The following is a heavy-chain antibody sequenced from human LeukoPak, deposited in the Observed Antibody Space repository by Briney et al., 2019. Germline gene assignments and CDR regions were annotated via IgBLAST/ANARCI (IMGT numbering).Heavy chain of an antibody. Sequence: PSETLSLTCNVSGGSINGYYWAWIRQPPQKGLEWIGGIYYSGSSYYNPSLKSRVTISVDTSKNQFSLKLSSVTAADTAVYYCAREITWHMDVWGKGTTVTVSS. CDR1: GGSINGYY. CDR2: IYYSGSS. CDR3: AREITWHMDV. V-gene: IGHV4-59*12. D-gene: IGHD1-14*01. J-gene: IGHJ6*03.